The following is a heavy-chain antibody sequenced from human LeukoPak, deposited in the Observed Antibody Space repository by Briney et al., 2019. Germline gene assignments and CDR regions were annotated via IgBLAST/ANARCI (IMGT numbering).Heavy chain of an antibody. J-gene: IGHJ6*02. D-gene: IGHD1-7*01. CDR1: GYTFTGYY. Sequence: ASVKVSCKASGYTFTGYYMHWVRQAPGQGLEWMGWINPNGGGTNYAQKFRGRVTMTRDTSISTAYMELSRLRSDDTAVYYCARETGTADYYYYGMDVWGQGTTVTVSS. V-gene: IGHV1-2*02. CDR3: ARETGTADYYYYGMDV. CDR2: INPNGGGT.